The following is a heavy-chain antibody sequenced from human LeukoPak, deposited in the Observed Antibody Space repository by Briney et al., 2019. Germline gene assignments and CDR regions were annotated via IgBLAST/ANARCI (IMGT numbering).Heavy chain of an antibody. J-gene: IGHJ3*02. D-gene: IGHD3-22*01. CDR3: TTIYDSSGYYWNDAFDI. CDR1: GFTFSNAW. CDR2: IKSKTDGGTT. Sequence: GGALRLSCAASGFTFSNAWMSWVRPAPGKGLEWVGRIKSKTDGGTTDYAAPVKGRFTISRDDSKNTLYLQMNSLKTEDTAVYYCTTIYDSSGYYWNDAFDIWGQGTMVTVSS. V-gene: IGHV3-15*01.